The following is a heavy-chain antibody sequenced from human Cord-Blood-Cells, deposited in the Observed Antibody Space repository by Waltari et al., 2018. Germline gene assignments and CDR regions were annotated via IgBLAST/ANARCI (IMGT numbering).Heavy chain of an antibody. V-gene: IGHV3-74*01. Sequence: EVQLVESGGGLVQPGGSLRLSCSASGFTFSSYWMQWVRQAPGKGLVWVSRINSDGSSTSYADSVKGRFTISRDNAKNTLYLQMNSLRAEDTAVYYCASEPSAYWYFDLWGRGTLVTVSS. CDR3: ASEPSAYWYFDL. CDR1: GFTFSSYW. CDR2: INSDGSST. J-gene: IGHJ2*01.